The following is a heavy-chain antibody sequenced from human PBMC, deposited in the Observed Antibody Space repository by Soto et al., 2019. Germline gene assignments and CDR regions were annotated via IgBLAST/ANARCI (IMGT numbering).Heavy chain of an antibody. CDR1: GYSFTSFG. J-gene: IGHJ5*02. D-gene: IGHD3-10*01. V-gene: IGHV1-18*04. Sequence: AASVKVSCKASGYSFTSFGISWVRQAPGQGLEWMGWISAYNGNTRYAQKFQDRVTMTTDTSTNTAYMELRSLRSDDTAVYYCARDASYSKNWFDPWGQGTLVTVSS. CDR2: ISAYNGNT. CDR3: ARDASYSKNWFDP.